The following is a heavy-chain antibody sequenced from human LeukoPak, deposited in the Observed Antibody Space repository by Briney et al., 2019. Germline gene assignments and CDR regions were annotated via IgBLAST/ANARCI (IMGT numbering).Heavy chain of an antibody. Sequence: VGSLRLSCAASRFTFSSHSMHWVRQAPGKGLEWLSFISYDGSKENYADSVKGRFTISRDNSKNTLYLQMNSLRAEDTAVYYCATYNNNWSSFDYWGQGTLVTVSS. V-gene: IGHV3-30*04. CDR1: RFTFSSHS. CDR2: ISYDGSKE. CDR3: ATYNNNWSSFDY. D-gene: IGHD1-1*01. J-gene: IGHJ4*02.